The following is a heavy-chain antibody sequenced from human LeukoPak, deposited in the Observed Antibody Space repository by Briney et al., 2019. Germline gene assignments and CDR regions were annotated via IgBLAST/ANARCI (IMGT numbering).Heavy chain of an antibody. J-gene: IGHJ4*02. CDR1: GYTVTSYY. Sequence: GASXXVXCKASGYTVTSYYMHWVRQAPGQGREWIGRINPNSGGTNYAQKFQGRVTMTRDTSISTAYMELSRLRSDDTAVYYCAIIAVAGSLDYWGQGTLVTVSS. CDR2: INPNSGGT. D-gene: IGHD6-19*01. CDR3: AIIAVAGSLDY. V-gene: IGHV1-2*06.